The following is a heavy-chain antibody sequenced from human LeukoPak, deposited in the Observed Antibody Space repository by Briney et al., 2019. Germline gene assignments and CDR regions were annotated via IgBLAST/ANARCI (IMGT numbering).Heavy chain of an antibody. Sequence: GASVKVSCKASGYTFTSYDINWVRQATGQGLEWMGWMNPNSGNTGYAQKFQGRVTMTRNTSISTAYMELSSLRSEDTAVYYCARDGRTQIPIAVADRTGFDPWGQGTLVTVSS. V-gene: IGHV1-8*01. J-gene: IGHJ5*02. CDR3: ARDGRTQIPIAVADRTGFDP. D-gene: IGHD6-19*01. CDR1: GYTFTSYD. CDR2: MNPNSGNT.